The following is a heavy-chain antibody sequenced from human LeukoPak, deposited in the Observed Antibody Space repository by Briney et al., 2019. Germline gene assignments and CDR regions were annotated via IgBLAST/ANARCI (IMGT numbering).Heavy chain of an antibody. CDR1: GFTFSNAW. V-gene: IGHV3-15*01. D-gene: IGHD3-10*01. CDR2: IKSKTDGGTI. CDR3: THYYGSGLFDY. Sequence: PGGSLRLSCAASGFTFSNAWMSWVRQAPGKGLEWVGRIKSKTDGGTIDYAAPVKGRFTISRDESRNTLYLKMDSLKTEDTAVYYCTHYYGSGLFDYWGQGTLVTVSS. J-gene: IGHJ4*02.